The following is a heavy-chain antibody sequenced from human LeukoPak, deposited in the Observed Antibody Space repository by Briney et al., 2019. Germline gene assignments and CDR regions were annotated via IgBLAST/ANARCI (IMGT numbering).Heavy chain of an antibody. CDR3: AKGGDSSSANYYYYYGMDV. J-gene: IGHJ6*02. CDR2: VSYDGNNK. D-gene: IGHD6-6*01. V-gene: IGHV3-30-3*01. Sequence: GGSLRLSCAASGFTLSSYAMHWVRQAPGKGLEWVAIVSYDGNNKYYADSVKGRFTISRDNSKNTLYLQMNSLRAEDTAVYYCAKGGDSSSANYYYYYGMDVWGQGTTVTVSS. CDR1: GFTLSSYA.